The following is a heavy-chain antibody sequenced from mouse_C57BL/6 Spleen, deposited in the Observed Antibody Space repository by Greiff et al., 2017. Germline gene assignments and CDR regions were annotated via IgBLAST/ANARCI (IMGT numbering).Heavy chain of an antibody. CDR2: IWSGGST. J-gene: IGHJ4*01. Sequence: VKLMESGPGLVQPSQSLSIICTVSGFSLTSYGVHWVRQSPGKGLEWLGVIWSGGSTDYNAAFISRQSISKDNSKSQVFFKMNSLQADDTAIYYCARNGDYDGAMDYWGQGTSVTVSS. D-gene: IGHD2-4*01. CDR1: GFSLTSYG. CDR3: ARNGDYDGAMDY. V-gene: IGHV2-2*01.